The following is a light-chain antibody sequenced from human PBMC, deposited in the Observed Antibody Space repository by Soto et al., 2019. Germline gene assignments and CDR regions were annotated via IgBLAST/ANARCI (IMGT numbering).Light chain of an antibody. CDR2: GNT. J-gene: IGLJ2*01. V-gene: IGLV1-40*01. Sequence: QLVLTQPPSVSGAPGQRVTISCTGSSSNIGAGYDVHWYQQLPGRAPKLLIYGNTNRPSGVPDRFSGSKSGTSASLAITRLQAEDEADYYCLSFDSSLSVVFGGGTKLTVL. CDR3: LSFDSSLSVV. CDR1: SSNIGAGYD.